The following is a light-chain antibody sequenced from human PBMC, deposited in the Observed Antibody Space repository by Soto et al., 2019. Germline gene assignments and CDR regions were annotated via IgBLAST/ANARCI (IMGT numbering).Light chain of an antibody. V-gene: IGLV2-14*03. CDR1: SSDVGGSDY. CDR3: SSYTTGDTLYV. Sequence: QSALTQSASVSGSPGQSITISCTGTSSDVGGSDYVSWYQQHPDKAPKLMIYHVSNRPSGVSNRFSGSKSGNTASLTISGLQAEDEADYYCSSYTTGDTLYVFGTGTRSPS. J-gene: IGLJ1*01. CDR2: HVS.